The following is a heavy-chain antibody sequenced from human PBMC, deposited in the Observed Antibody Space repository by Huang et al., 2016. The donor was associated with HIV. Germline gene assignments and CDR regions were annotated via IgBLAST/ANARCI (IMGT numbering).Heavy chain of an antibody. CDR3: VKERGSSRARSSFDF. D-gene: IGHD6-13*01. J-gene: IGHJ3*01. CDR1: GFPFGACG. CDR2: IRDAGNNG. V-gene: IGHV3-30*02. Sequence: QVRLVESGGGVVQPGAYLTLSCSASGFPFGACGMDWVRKGPVKGMGLGSVIRDAGNNGYVIGSVKGRFTISRDNSNNTLYLRMNSLRPEDTAVYYCVKERGSSRARSSFDFWGQGTSVIVSS.